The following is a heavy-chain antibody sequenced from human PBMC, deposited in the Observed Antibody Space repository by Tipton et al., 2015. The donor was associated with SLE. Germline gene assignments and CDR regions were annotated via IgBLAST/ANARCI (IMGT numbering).Heavy chain of an antibody. CDR1: GYSISSGYF. D-gene: IGHD3-3*01. CDR2: IHHTGST. Sequence: TLSLTCAVSGYSISSGYFWGCCRQPPGGGLEWIGRIHHTGSTYYSPSLKSRVTISVDTSQNQISLKLNSVSAADTAVYYCARRVARRFDPWGQGTLVIVSS. J-gene: IGHJ5*02. V-gene: IGHV4-38-2*01. CDR3: ARRVARRFDP.